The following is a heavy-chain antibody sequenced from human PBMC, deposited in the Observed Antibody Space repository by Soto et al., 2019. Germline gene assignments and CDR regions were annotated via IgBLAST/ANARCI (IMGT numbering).Heavy chain of an antibody. CDR1: GYTFTSYG. V-gene: IGHV1-18*01. CDR3: ARDQAEHPRSRFDP. J-gene: IGHJ5*02. Sequence: QVQLVQSGAEVKKPGASVKVSCKASGYTFTSYGISWVRQAPGQGLEWMGWISAYNGNTNYAQKHHGRLTMPTDTSTSTAYMQERSLRSDDTAVYYCARDQAEHPRSRFDPWGQGNLVTVSS. CDR2: ISAYNGNT.